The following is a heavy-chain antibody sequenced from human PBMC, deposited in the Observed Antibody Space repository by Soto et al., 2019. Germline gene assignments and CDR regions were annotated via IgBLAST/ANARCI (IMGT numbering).Heavy chain of an antibody. Sequence: PSETLSLTCTVSGGSISSSSYYWAWIRQPPGKGLEWIGSIYYSGSTYYNPSLKSRVTISVDTSKNQFSLKLSSVTAADTAVYYCARQIIVGATIDYWGQGTLVTVSS. CDR1: GGSISSSSYY. D-gene: IGHD1-26*01. CDR2: IYYSGST. J-gene: IGHJ4*02. V-gene: IGHV4-39*01. CDR3: ARQIIVGATIDY.